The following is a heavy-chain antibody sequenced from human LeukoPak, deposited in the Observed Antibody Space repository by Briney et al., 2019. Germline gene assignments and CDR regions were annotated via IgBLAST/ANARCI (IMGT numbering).Heavy chain of an antibody. CDR2: ISYDGSNK. CDR3: AKGPYSTASLDY. CDR1: GFTFSSYG. V-gene: IGHV3-30*18. Sequence: GGSLRLSCAASGFTFSSYGMHWVRQAPDKGLEWVAVISYDGSNKYYADSVKGRFTISRDNSKNTLYLQMNSLRAEDTAVYYGAKGPYSTASLDYWGQGTLVTVSS. D-gene: IGHD6-6*01. J-gene: IGHJ4*02.